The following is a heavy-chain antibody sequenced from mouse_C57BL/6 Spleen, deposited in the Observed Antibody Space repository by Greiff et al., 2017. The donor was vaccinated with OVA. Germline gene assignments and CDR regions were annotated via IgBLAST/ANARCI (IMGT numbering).Heavy chain of an antibody. V-gene: IGHV5-12*01. D-gene: IGHD2-14*01. CDR1: GFTFSDYY. Sequence: EVQRVESGGGLVQPGGSLKLSCAASGFTFSDYYMYWVRQTPEKRLEWVAYISNGGGSTYYPDTVKGRFTISRDNAKNTLYLQMSRLKSEDTAMYYCARRGLGLYFDVWGTGTTVTVSS. J-gene: IGHJ1*03. CDR3: ARRGLGLYFDV. CDR2: ISNGGGST.